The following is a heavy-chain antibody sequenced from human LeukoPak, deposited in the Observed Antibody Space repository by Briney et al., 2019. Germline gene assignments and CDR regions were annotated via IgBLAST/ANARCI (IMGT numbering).Heavy chain of an antibody. CDR3: ARQGTSITPTPFPFDI. D-gene: IGHD1-14*01. CDR1: GYSFTTYW. Sequence: GESLKISCKGSGYSFTTYWIAWVRQLPGKGLEWMGIIYPGDSDTRYSPSFQGQVTISADKSISTAYLQWSSLRASDTAMYYCARQGTSITPTPFPFDIWGQGTMVTVSS. J-gene: IGHJ3*02. V-gene: IGHV5-51*01. CDR2: IYPGDSDT.